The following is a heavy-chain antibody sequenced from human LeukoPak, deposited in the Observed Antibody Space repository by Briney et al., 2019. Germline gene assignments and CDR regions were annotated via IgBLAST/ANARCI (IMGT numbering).Heavy chain of an antibody. J-gene: IGHJ6*02. D-gene: IGHD2-2*01. V-gene: IGHV1-8*01. CDR3: ARGAIIVVVPAATAGMDV. CDR1: GYTFTSYD. CDR2: MNPNSGNT. Sequence: ASVKVSCKASGYTFTSYDINWVRQATGQGLEWMGWMNPNSGNTGYAQKFQGRVTMTRNTSISTAYMELSSPRSEDTAVYYCARGAIIVVVPAATAGMDVWGQGTTVTVSS.